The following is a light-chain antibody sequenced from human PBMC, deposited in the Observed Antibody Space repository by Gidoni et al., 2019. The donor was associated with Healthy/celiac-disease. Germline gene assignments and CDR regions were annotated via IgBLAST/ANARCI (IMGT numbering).Light chain of an antibody. CDR1: QSVSSSY. CDR3: KQYGSSPFT. CDR2: GAS. J-gene: IGKJ4*01. Sequence: EIVLTQSPGTLSLSPGERATLSCRASQSVSSSYLAWYQQKPGQAPRILIYGASSRATGIPDRFSGSGSGTDFTLTISRLEPEDFAVYYCKQYGSSPFTFGGGTKVEIK. V-gene: IGKV3-20*01.